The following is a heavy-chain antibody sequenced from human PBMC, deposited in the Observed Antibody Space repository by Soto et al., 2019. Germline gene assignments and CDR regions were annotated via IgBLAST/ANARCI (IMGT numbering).Heavy chain of an antibody. D-gene: IGHD6-13*01. CDR3: ASDRAGALYYDY. V-gene: IGHV4-31*03. J-gene: IGHJ4*02. Sequence: QVQLQESGPGLVKPSQTLSLTCTVSGGSISSGGYYWSWIRQHPGKGLEWIGYIYSSGSTYYNPSLKSRVTISGDTSKSQFSLKLSSVTAADTAVYYCASDRAGALYYDYWGQGTLVTVSS. CDR1: GGSISSGGYY. CDR2: IYSSGST.